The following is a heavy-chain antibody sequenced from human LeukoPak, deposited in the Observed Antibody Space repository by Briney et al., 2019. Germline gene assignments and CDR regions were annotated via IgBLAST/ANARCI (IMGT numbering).Heavy chain of an antibody. CDR1: GFTFSSYE. D-gene: IGHD2/OR15-2a*01. CDR3: ASGRVLRGTQNDFDY. CDR2: ISSSGSTI. Sequence: GGSLRLSCAASGFTFSSYEMNWVRQAPGKGLEWVSYISSSGSTIYYADSVKGRFTISRDNAKNSLYLQMNSLRAEDTAVYYRASGRVLRGTQNDFDYWGQGTLVTVSS. V-gene: IGHV3-48*03. J-gene: IGHJ4*02.